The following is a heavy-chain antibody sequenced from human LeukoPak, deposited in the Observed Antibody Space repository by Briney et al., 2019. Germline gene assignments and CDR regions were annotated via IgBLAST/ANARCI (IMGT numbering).Heavy chain of an antibody. CDR3: AITSEQPEGWFDP. CDR1: GGSISSSNW. Sequence: MASETLSLTCAVSGGSISSSNWWSWIRQPPGKGLEWIGYIYYSGSTNYNPSLKSRVTISVDTSKNQFSLKLSSVTAADTAVYYCAITSEQPEGWFDPWGQGTLVTVSS. D-gene: IGHD6-13*01. J-gene: IGHJ5*02. CDR2: IYYSGST. V-gene: IGHV4-61*05.